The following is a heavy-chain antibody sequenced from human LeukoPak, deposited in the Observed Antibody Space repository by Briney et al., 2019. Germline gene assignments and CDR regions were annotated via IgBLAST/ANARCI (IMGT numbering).Heavy chain of an antibody. J-gene: IGHJ4*02. CDR3: ARGNIVLYGDYVFDY. CDR1: GFTFSSYW. D-gene: IGHD4-17*01. CDR2: IKQGGSEK. Sequence: GGSLRLSCAASGFTFSSYWMSWVRQAPGKGLEWVANIKQGGSEKYYVDSVKGRFTISRDNAKNSLYLQMNSLRAEDTAVYYCARGNIVLYGDYVFDYWGQGTLVTVSS. V-gene: IGHV3-7*03.